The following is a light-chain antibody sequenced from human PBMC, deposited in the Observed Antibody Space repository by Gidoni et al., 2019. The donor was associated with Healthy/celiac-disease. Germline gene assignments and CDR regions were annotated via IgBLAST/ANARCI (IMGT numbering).Light chain of an antibody. CDR1: QSVSSY. V-gene: IGKV3-11*01. Sequence: EIVLTQSPATLSLSPGERATLSCSASQSVSSYLAWYQQNPGQAHRLLIYDASNRATGIPARFSGSGSGTDFTLTISSLEPEDFAVYYCQQRSKWPRGTFGKGTKLEIK. J-gene: IGKJ2*01. CDR2: DAS. CDR3: QQRSKWPRGT.